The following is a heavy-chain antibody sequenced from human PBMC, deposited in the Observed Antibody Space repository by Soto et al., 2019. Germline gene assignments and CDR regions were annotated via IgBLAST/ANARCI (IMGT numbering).Heavy chain of an antibody. J-gene: IGHJ4*02. V-gene: IGHV3-21*01. CDR2: ISSSSSYI. CDR3: AREYYDILTGYYKGPYYFDY. Sequence: GGSLRLSCAASGFTFSSYSMNWVRQAPGKGLDWVSSISSSSSYIYYADSVKGRFTISRDNAKNSLYLQMNGLRAEDTAVYYCAREYYDILTGYYKGPYYFDYWGQGTLVT. D-gene: IGHD3-9*01. CDR1: GFTFSSYS.